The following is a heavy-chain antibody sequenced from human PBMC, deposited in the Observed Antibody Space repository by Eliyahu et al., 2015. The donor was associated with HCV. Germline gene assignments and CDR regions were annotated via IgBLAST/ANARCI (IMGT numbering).Heavy chain of an antibody. Sequence: EVKKPGSSVKVSCKASGGTFSSYTISWVRQAPGQGLEWMGRIIPILGIANYAQKFQGRVTITADKSTSTAYMELSSLRSEDTAVYYCARPLTYGYDAFDIWGQGTMVTVSS. D-gene: IGHD2-8*01. CDR1: GGTFSSYT. J-gene: IGHJ3*02. V-gene: IGHV1-69*02. CDR3: ARPLTYGYDAFDI. CDR2: IIPILGIA.